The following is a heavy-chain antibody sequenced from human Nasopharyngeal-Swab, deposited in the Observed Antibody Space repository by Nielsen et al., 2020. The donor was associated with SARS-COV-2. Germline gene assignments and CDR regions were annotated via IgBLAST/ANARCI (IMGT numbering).Heavy chain of an antibody. V-gene: IGHV1-69*13. CDR3: ARGGGYCSSTSCPNWFDP. Sequence: SVKVSCKASGGTFSSYAISWVRQAPGQGLEWMGGIIPIFGTANCAQKFQGRVTITADESTSTAYMELSSLRSEDTAVYYCARGGGYCSSTSCPNWFDPWGQGTLVTVSS. D-gene: IGHD2-2*01. CDR1: GGTFSSYA. J-gene: IGHJ5*02. CDR2: IIPIFGTA.